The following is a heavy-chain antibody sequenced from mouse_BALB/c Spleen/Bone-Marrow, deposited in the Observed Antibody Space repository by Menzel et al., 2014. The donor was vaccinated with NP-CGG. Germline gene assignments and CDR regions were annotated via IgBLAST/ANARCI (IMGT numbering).Heavy chain of an antibody. Sequence: QVQLQQSGAELARPGASLKMSCKASGYTFTSYTIHWVKQRPGQGLEWIGYINPSSGFTNYNQKFTDKATLTADKSSSTAYMQLSSLTSEDSAVYYCARPYSYVYDYWGQGTTLTVAS. CDR2: INPSSGFT. D-gene: IGHD1-2*01. J-gene: IGHJ2*01. CDR3: ARPYSYVYDY. CDR1: GYTFTSYT. V-gene: IGHV1-4*01.